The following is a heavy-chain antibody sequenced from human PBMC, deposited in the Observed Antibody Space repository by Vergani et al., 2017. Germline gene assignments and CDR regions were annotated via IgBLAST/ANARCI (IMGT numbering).Heavy chain of an antibody. CDR3: ERVAVTHPHDYYYYMDV. J-gene: IGHJ6*03. CDR1: GFTFNNYK. Sequence: EVQLVESGGDLVQPGGSLRLSCEVSGFTFNNYKMKWVRQAPGKGLEWIAYISSRSDTTFYADSVKGRFNISRDNAKNSLYLQMNRLRDDDKGVYYCERVAVTHPHDYYYYMDVWGKGTTVTVSS. V-gene: IGHV3-48*02. D-gene: IGHD6-19*01. CDR2: ISSRSDTT.